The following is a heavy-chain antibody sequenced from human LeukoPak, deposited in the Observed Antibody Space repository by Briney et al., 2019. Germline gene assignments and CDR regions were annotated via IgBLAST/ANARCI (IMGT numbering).Heavy chain of an antibody. CDR3: ARDLGAAGSEYFRH. CDR2: TSSDGSKK. J-gene: IGHJ1*01. V-gene: IGHV3-30*04. D-gene: IGHD6-13*01. CDR1: GFTFSSYA. Sequence: AGRSLRLSCAASGFTFSSYAMHWVRQAPGKGLEWVAATSSDGSKKYFADSVKGRFTISRDNSKNTLYLQVNTVKTDDTAMYYCARDLGAAGSEYFRHWGQGTLVTVSS.